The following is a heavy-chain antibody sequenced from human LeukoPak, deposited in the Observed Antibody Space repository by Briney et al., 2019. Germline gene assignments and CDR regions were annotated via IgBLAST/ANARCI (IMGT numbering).Heavy chain of an antibody. V-gene: IGHV1-18*01. Sequence: ASVKVSCKASGYTFTSYGISWVRQAPGQGLEWMGWISAYNGNTNYAQKLQGRVTMTTDTSTNTAYMEVRSLRSDDPAVYFCARVSQSGNYFSFDYWGQGTLVTVSS. CDR2: ISAYNGNT. J-gene: IGHJ4*02. CDR1: GYTFTSYG. CDR3: ARVSQSGNYFSFDY. D-gene: IGHD1-26*01.